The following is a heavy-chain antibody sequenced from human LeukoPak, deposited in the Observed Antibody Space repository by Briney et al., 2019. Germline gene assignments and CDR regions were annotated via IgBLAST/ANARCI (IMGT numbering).Heavy chain of an antibody. V-gene: IGHV4-59*01. CDR3: ARRYYYDSSGWQDAFDI. CDR1: GGSISSYY. CDR2: MFYSGST. D-gene: IGHD3-22*01. Sequence: SETLSLTCTVSGGSISSYYRSWIRQPPGKGLEWIGYMFYSGSTNYNPSLKSRVTISVDTSKNQFSLKLSCVTAADTAVYYCARRYYYDSSGWQDAFDIWGQGTMVTVSS. J-gene: IGHJ3*02.